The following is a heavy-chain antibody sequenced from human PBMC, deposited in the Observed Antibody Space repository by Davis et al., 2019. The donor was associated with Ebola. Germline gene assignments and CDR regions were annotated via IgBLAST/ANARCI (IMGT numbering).Heavy chain of an antibody. CDR2: INHSGST. D-gene: IGHD6-25*01. CDR3: ANFLTEAAS. CDR1: GGSVSSGSYY. V-gene: IGHV4-61*01. J-gene: IGHJ4*02. Sequence: SETLSLTCTVSGGSVSSGSYYWSWIRQPPGKGLEWIGEINHSGSTNYNPSLKSRVTISVDTSKNQFSLKLSSVTAADTAVYYCANFLTEAASWGQGTLVTVSS.